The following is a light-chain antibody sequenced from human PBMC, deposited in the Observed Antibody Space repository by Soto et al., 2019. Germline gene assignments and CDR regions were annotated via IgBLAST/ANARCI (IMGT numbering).Light chain of an antibody. CDR2: GAS. V-gene: IGKV3-20*01. CDR1: QRIANNF. J-gene: IGKJ2*01. Sequence: EVVLTQSPVTLSLSPGERATLSCRSSQRIANNFLAWFQQKPGQPPTLLIYGASTSASGIPDRFSGRRSGTDFALTISQLEPGDFAVYYCQQYGRSAFTFGQGTKLQIK. CDR3: QQYGRSAFT.